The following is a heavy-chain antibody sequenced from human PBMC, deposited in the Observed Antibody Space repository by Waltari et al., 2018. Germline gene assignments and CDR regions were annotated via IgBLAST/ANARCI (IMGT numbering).Heavy chain of an antibody. Sequence: EVQLLESGGGLVQPGGSLRLSCAASGFTFSSYAMSWVRQAPGKGLEWVSAISGSGGSTYYADAGKGRLTISRDNSKNTLYLQMNSLRAEDTAVYYCAKDPSSPITGTHPYWGQGTLVTVSS. CDR2: ISGSGGST. V-gene: IGHV3-23*01. CDR3: AKDPSSPITGTHPY. CDR1: GFTFSSYA. J-gene: IGHJ4*02. D-gene: IGHD1-20*01.